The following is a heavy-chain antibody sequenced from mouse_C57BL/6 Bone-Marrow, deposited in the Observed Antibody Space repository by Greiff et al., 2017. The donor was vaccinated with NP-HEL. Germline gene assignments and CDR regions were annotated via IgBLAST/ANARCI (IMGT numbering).Heavy chain of an antibody. V-gene: IGHV5-4*01. CDR2: ISDGGSYT. D-gene: IGHD2-4*01. Sequence: EVQVVESGGGLVKPGGSLKLSCAASGFTFSSYAMSWVRQTPEKRLEWVATISDGGSYTYYPDNVKGRFTISRDNAKNNLYLQMSHLKSEDTAMYYCARGDYPYYYAMDYWGQGTSVTVSS. CDR3: ARGDYPYYYAMDY. J-gene: IGHJ4*01. CDR1: GFTFSSYA.